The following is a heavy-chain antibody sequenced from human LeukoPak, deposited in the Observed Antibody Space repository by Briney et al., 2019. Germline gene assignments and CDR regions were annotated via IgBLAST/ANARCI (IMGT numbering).Heavy chain of an antibody. V-gene: IGHV1-69*13. CDR3: ARDAPHDSAIDY. Sequence: SVKVSCKASGGTFSSYAISWVRQAPGQGLEWMGGIIPIFGTANYAQKFQGRVTITADESTSTAYIELSSLRSEDTAVYYCARDAPHDSAIDYWGQGTLVTVSS. D-gene: IGHD2-15*01. J-gene: IGHJ4*02. CDR1: GGTFSSYA. CDR2: IIPIFGTA.